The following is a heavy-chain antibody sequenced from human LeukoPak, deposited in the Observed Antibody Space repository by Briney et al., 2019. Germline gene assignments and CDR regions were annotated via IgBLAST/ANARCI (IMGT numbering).Heavy chain of an antibody. CDR1: GGSISSGDYY. V-gene: IGHV4-30-4*01. Sequence: SETLSLTCTVSGGSISSGDYYWSWIRQPPGKGLEWIGYIYYSGSTYYNPSLKSRVTISGDTSKNQFSLKLSSVTAADTAVYYCASSIAAAGTSFDYWGQGTLVTVSS. CDR3: ASSIAAAGTSFDY. J-gene: IGHJ4*02. CDR2: IYYSGST. D-gene: IGHD6-13*01.